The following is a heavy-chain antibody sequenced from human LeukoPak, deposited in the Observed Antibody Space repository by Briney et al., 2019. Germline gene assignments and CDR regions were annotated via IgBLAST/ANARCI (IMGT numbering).Heavy chain of an antibody. CDR2: IYYSGST. J-gene: IGHJ4*02. CDR1: GASISSYY. CDR3: ARVRGYYDSSGYDY. V-gene: IGHV4-59*01. D-gene: IGHD3-22*01. Sequence: SETLSLTCTVSGASISSYYWSWIRQPPGKGLEWIGYIYYSGSTNYNPALKSRVTIAEDTSKNQISLKLSSVTAADTAVYYCARVRGYYDSSGYDYWGQGTLVTVSS.